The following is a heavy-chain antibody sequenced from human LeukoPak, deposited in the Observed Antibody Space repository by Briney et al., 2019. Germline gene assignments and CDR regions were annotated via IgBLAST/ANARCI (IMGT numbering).Heavy chain of an antibody. CDR2: INTNGQTS. V-gene: IGHV3-64*01. J-gene: IGHJ4*02. CDR1: GFIFSSFT. D-gene: IGHD1-26*01. Sequence: PGSSLRLSCAASGFIFSSFTMHWVRQAPGKGLEHVSVINTNGQTSDYANSVKGRFTISRDNSKNTLYLQMGRLRPEDMAVYYCVREGYGVGGAYDYWGQGTLVTVSS. CDR3: VREGYGVGGAYDY.